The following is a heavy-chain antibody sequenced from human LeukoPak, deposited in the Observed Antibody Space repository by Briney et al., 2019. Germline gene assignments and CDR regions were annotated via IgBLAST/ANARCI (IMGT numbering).Heavy chain of an antibody. CDR2: IWYDGSNK. Sequence: GGSLRLSCAASGFTFSSYGMYWVRQAPGKGLEWVAVIWYDGSNKYYGDSVRGRFPISGDNSRNMLYLEMNSLRGEDTAVYYCARSVGATTDWFGPWGQGTLVTVSS. D-gene: IGHD1-26*01. CDR1: GFTFSSYG. CDR3: ARSVGATTDWFGP. V-gene: IGHV3-33*01. J-gene: IGHJ5*02.